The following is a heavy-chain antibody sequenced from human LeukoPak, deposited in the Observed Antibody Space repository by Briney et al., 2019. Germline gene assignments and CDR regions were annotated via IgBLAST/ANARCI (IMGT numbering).Heavy chain of an antibody. Sequence: ASVKVSCXASGYTFTSYCMHWVRQAPGQGLEWMGIINPSGGSTTYAQKFQGRVTMTSDTSTSTVYMELSSLRSEDTAVYYCARDGWVNYYYMDVWGTGTTVSVSS. J-gene: IGHJ6*03. D-gene: IGHD6-19*01. CDR1: GYTFTSYC. CDR3: ARDGWVNYYYMDV. V-gene: IGHV1-46*01. CDR2: INPSGGST.